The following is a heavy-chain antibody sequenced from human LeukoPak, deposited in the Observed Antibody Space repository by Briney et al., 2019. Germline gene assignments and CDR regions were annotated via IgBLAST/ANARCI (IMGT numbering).Heavy chain of an antibody. CDR2: ISGSGNTV. CDR1: GFTFSDYY. Sequence: GGSLRLSCAVSGFTFSDYYMSWIRQAPGKGLEWVSYISGSGNTVYYADSVRGRFTVSRDNAKSSLYLQMNSLRADDTAVFYCAGGRGSYRNDYWGQGTLVTVSS. V-gene: IGHV3-11*04. J-gene: IGHJ4*02. D-gene: IGHD1-26*01. CDR3: AGGRGSYRNDY.